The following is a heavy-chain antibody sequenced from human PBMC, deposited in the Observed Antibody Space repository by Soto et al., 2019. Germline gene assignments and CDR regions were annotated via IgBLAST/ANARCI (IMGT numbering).Heavy chain of an antibody. CDR2: IYYSGST. D-gene: IGHD2-15*01. V-gene: IGHV4-59*08. Sequence: QVQLQESGPGLVKPSETLSLTCTVSGGSISSYYWSWIRQPPGKGLEWIGYIYYSGSTNYNPSLTSRVTISVDTSKNQFSLKLSSVTAADTAVYYCARLGCSGGSCYWYFDLWGRGTLVTVSS. J-gene: IGHJ2*01. CDR3: ARLGCSGGSCYWYFDL. CDR1: GGSISSYY.